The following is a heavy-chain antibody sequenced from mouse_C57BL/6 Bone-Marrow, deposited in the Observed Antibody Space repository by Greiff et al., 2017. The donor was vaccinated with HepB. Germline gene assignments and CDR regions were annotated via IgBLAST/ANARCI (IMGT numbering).Heavy chain of an antibody. CDR2: IWSGGST. V-gene: IGHV2-4*01. D-gene: IGHD1-1*01. J-gene: IGHJ4*01. CDR3: AKKGNYYGSGAMDY. CDR1: GFSLTSYG. Sequence: QVQLKESGPGLVQPSQSLSITCTVSGFSLTSYGVHWVRQPPGKGLEWLGVIWSGGSTDYNAAFISRLSISKDNSKSQVFFKMNSLQADDTAKYYCAKKGNYYGSGAMDYWGQGTSVTVSS.